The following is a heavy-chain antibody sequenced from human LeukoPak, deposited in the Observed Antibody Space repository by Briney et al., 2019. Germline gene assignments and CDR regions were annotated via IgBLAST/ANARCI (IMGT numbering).Heavy chain of an antibody. V-gene: IGHV3-74*01. CDR2: IKSDGSRT. Sequence: GGSLRLSCAASGFTFSNYWMHWVRQAPGKGLVWVSRIKSDGSRTDYADSVKGRFTISRGNAKNTLYLQMNSLRAEDTAVYYCARELPFDYWGQGTLVTVSS. CDR3: ARELPFDY. CDR1: GFTFSNYW. D-gene: IGHD2-15*01. J-gene: IGHJ4*02.